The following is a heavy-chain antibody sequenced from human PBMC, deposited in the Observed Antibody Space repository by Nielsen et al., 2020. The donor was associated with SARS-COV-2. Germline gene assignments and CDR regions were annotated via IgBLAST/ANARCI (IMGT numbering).Heavy chain of an antibody. CDR2: IDPAGDT. D-gene: IGHD3-22*01. V-gene: IGHV3-13*01. J-gene: IGHJ3*02. Sequence: GESLKISCAASGFTFSSYAMSWVRQAPGKGLEWVSSIDPAGDTYYPGSVRGRFTISRENAKNSLYLQMNSLRAGDTAVYYCARARITMTDDAFDIWGQGTMVTVSS. CDR3: ARARITMTDDAFDI. CDR1: GFTFSSYA.